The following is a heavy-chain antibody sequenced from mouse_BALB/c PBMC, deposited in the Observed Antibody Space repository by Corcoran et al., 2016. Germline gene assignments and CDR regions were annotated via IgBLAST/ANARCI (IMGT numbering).Heavy chain of an antibody. D-gene: IGHD1-1*01. J-gene: IGHJ4*01. CDR1: GYTFINYG. Sequence: QIQLVQSGPELKKHGETVKITCKDAGYTFINYGMNWVKQAPGKVLKWMGWINTYTGEPTYADEFKGRFAFSLETSASTAYLQINNLKNEDMATYFCARSYYGSSMDYWGQGTSVTVSS. CDR2: INTYTGEP. CDR3: ARSYYGSSMDY. V-gene: IGHV9-1*02.